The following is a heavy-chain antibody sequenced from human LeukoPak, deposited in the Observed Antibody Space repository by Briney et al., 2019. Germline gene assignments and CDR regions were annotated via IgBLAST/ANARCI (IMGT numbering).Heavy chain of an antibody. CDR1: GFTFSSNA. CDR2: ISGSSGST. D-gene: IGHD3-3*01. J-gene: IGHJ4*02. CDR3: AKGGEKTIFGVVIKNPLDY. Sequence: SGGFLRLSCAASGFTFSSNAMTWVRQAPGKGLEWVSTISGSSGSTYYADSVKGRFTISRDNSKNTLYLQMNSLRAEDTAVYYCAKGGEKTIFGVVIKNPLDYWGQGTLVTVSS. V-gene: IGHV3-23*01.